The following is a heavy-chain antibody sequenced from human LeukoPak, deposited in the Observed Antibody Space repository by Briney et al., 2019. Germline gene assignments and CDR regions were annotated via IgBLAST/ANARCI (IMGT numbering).Heavy chain of an antibody. D-gene: IGHD6-13*01. CDR1: GGTFSSYA. Sequence: GASVKVSCKASGGTFSSYAISWVRQALGQGLEWMGGIIPIFGTANYAQKFQGRVTITADESTSTAYMELSSLRSEDTAVYYCASQQQLVRGWFDPWGQGTLVTVSS. CDR2: IIPIFGTA. V-gene: IGHV1-69*13. J-gene: IGHJ5*02. CDR3: ASQQQLVRGWFDP.